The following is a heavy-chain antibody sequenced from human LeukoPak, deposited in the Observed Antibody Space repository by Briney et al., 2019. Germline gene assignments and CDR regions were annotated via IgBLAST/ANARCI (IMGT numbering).Heavy chain of an antibody. V-gene: IGHV3-48*01. D-gene: IGHD6-13*01. Sequence: GGSLRLSCAASGFTFSSYGMSWVRQAPGKGLEWVSYISSSSSTIYYADSVKGRFTISRDNAKNSLYLQMNSLRAEDTAVYYCARETAAAGGDYWGQGTLVTVSS. CDR1: GFTFSSYG. J-gene: IGHJ4*02. CDR2: ISSSSSTI. CDR3: ARETAAAGGDY.